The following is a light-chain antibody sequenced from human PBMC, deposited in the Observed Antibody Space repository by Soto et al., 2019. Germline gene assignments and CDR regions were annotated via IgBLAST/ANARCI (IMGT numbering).Light chain of an antibody. J-gene: IGKJ5*01. CDR3: EQYDNKPPIT. Sequence: EIVMTQSPATLSLSPGERATLSCRASQRISSKLAWYQQKPGQAPSLLIYGTSTRATGIPDRFSGSGSGTEFTLTISSLQSEDVAIYHCEQYDNKPPITFGQGTRLEIK. V-gene: IGKV3D-15*01. CDR2: GTS. CDR1: QRISSK.